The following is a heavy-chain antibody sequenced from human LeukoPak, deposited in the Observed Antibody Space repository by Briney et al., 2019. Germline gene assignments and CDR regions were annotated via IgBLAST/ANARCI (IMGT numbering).Heavy chain of an antibody. CDR2: IYSGGST. CDR3: ARWLYPYYFDY. Sequence: PGGSLRLSCAASGFTVSSNYMSWVRQAPGKGLEWVPVIYSGGSTYYADSVKGRFTISRDNSKNTLYLQMNSLRAEDPAVYYCARWLYPYYFDYWGQGTLVTVSS. V-gene: IGHV3-53*01. D-gene: IGHD6-19*01. J-gene: IGHJ4*02. CDR1: GFTVSSNY.